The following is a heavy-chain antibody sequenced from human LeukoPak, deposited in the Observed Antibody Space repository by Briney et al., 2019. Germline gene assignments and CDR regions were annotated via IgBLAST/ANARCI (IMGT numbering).Heavy chain of an antibody. Sequence: PSETLSLTCSVPGDSVSSGTYYWSWIRQPPGKGLEWIAYIYYSGSTNYNPSLKSRVTVSIDTSKNQFSLNLSSVTAADTAVYYCARARSDAMDVWGKGTTVTVSS. V-gene: IGHV4-61*01. CDR1: GDSVSSGTYY. CDR2: IYYSGST. CDR3: ARARSDAMDV. J-gene: IGHJ6*04.